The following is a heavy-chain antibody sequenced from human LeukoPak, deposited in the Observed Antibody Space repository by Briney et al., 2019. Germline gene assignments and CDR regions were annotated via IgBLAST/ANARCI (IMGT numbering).Heavy chain of an antibody. Sequence: SVKVSCKASGGTFSSYAISWVRQAPGQGLEWMGGIIPIFGTANYAQKFQGRVTITADESTSTAYMELSSLRSEDTAVYYCARPKRSITMVRETYYGMDVWGKGTTVTVSS. D-gene: IGHD3-10*01. J-gene: IGHJ6*04. CDR3: ARPKRSITMVRETYYGMDV. CDR1: GGTFSSYA. V-gene: IGHV1-69*13. CDR2: IIPIFGTA.